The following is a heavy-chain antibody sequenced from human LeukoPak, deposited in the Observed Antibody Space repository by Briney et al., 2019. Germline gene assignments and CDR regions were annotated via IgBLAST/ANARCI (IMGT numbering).Heavy chain of an antibody. D-gene: IGHD6-13*01. V-gene: IGHV4-34*01. Sequence: SETLSLTCAVYGGPFRGDSWTWIRQPPGKGLEWIGEINHSASTNYNPSLKSRVIMSLDTSKNQLSLNLTSVTAADTAVYYCATEGLAGTGTQWHVFDIWGQGTLVTVSS. J-gene: IGHJ3*02. CDR1: GGPFRGDS. CDR3: ATEGLAGTGTQWHVFDI. CDR2: INHSAST.